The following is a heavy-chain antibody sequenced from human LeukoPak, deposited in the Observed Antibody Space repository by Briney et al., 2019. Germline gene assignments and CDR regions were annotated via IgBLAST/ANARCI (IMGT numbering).Heavy chain of an antibody. D-gene: IGHD3-3*01. Sequence: SETLSLTCAVNGGSFSGYYWSLIRQPPGKGLEWIGEINHSGSTNYNPSLKSRVTISVDTSKNQFSLKLSSVTAADMAVYYCATRPFWSGYYAWGQGTLVTVSS. V-gene: IGHV4-34*01. CDR3: ATRPFWSGYYA. J-gene: IGHJ5*02. CDR1: GGSFSGYY. CDR2: INHSGST.